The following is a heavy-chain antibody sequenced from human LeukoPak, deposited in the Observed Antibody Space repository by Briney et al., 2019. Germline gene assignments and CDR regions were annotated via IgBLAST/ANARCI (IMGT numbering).Heavy chain of an antibody. V-gene: IGHV3-23*01. CDR2: ISGSGGST. J-gene: IGHJ4*02. Sequence: GGSLRLSCAASGFTFSSYGMHWVRQAPGKGLEWVSAISGSGGSTYYADSVKGRFTISRDNSKNTLYLQMNSLRAEDTAVYYCAKDPIYSSSWLHHFDYWGQGTLVTVSS. D-gene: IGHD6-13*01. CDR3: AKDPIYSSSWLHHFDY. CDR1: GFTFSSYG.